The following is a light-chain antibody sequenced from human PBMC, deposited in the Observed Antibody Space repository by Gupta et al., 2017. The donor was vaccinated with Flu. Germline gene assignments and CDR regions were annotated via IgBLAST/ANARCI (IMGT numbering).Light chain of an antibody. CDR1: NSDVGTYDY. J-gene: IGLJ3*02. Sequence: QSALTQPASVSGSPGQPITISCTGSNSDVGTYDYVSWYQQNPGNAPKLMIYQVSHRPSGVAIRFSGSKSGNTASLTISGLQAEDEADYYCSSYTAINTWVFGGGTKVTVL. CDR3: SSYTAINTWV. V-gene: IGLV2-14*01. CDR2: QVS.